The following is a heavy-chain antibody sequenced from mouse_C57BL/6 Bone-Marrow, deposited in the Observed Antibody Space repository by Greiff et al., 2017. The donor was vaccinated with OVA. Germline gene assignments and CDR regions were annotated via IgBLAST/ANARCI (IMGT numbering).Heavy chain of an antibody. J-gene: IGHJ2*01. V-gene: IGHV5-4*03. CDR3: ARAYGYDFDY. D-gene: IGHD2-2*01. Sequence: EVKLMESGGGLVKPGGSLKLSCAASGFTFSSYAMSWVRQTPEKRLEWVATISDGGSYTYYPDNVKGRFTISRDNAKNNLYLQMSHLKSEDTAMYYCARAYGYDFDYWGQGTTLTVSS. CDR1: GFTFSSYA. CDR2: ISDGGSYT.